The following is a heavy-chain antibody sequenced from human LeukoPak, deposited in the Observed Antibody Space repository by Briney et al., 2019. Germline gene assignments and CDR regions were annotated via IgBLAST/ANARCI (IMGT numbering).Heavy chain of an antibody. CDR3: ARETDSTLFDY. J-gene: IGHJ4*02. V-gene: IGHV3-48*03. Sequence: PGGSLRLSCAASGFTFSSYEMNWVRQAPGKGLEWVSYISSSGSTIYYADSVKGRFTISRGNAKNSLYLQMNSLRAEDTAVYYCARETDSTLFDYWGQGTLVTVSS. CDR2: ISSSGSTI. D-gene: IGHD2-2*01. CDR1: GFTFSSYE.